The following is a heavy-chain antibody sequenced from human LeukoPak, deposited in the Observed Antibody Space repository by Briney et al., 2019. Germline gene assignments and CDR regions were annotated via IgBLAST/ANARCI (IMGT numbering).Heavy chain of an antibody. CDR3: ARDPYGSGDGYFDY. CDR2: IWYNGSKK. CDR1: GFTFSDHG. D-gene: IGHD3-10*01. Sequence: GRSLRPSCAASGFTFSDHGMHWVRQAPGKGLEWVAIIWYNGSKKYYAKSVKGRFTISRDNSKNTLYLQMSSLRAEDTAVYYCARDPYGSGDGYFDYWGQGTLVTVSS. J-gene: IGHJ4*02. V-gene: IGHV3-33*01.